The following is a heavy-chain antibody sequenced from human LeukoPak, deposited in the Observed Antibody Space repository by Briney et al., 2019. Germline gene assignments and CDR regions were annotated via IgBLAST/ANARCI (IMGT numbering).Heavy chain of an antibody. CDR2: ISGSGGST. CDR3: AKDRTSVVVVAATGY. Sequence: PGGFLRLSCAASGFTFSSYAMSWVRQAPGKGLEWVSAISGSGGSTYYADSVKGRFTISRDNSKNTLYLQMNSLRAEDTAVYYCAKDRTSVVVVAATGYWGQGTLVTVSS. D-gene: IGHD2-15*01. J-gene: IGHJ4*02. V-gene: IGHV3-23*01. CDR1: GFTFSSYA.